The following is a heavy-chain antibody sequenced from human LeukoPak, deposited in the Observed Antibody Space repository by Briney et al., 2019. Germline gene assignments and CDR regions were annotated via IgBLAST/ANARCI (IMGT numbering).Heavy chain of an antibody. J-gene: IGHJ4*02. Sequence: PGESLKISCKGSGYSFTSYWIGWVRQMPGKGLEWMGIIYPGDSDARYSPSFQGQVTISADRSISTAYLQWSSLKASDTAMYYCARHLGSCLSSRCNVDYWGQGTLVTVSS. D-gene: IGHD2-2*01. CDR3: ARHLGSCLSSRCNVDY. V-gene: IGHV5-51*01. CDR1: GYSFTSYW. CDR2: IYPGDSDA.